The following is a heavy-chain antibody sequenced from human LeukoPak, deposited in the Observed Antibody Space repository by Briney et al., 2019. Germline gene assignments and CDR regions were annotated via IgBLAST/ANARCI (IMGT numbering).Heavy chain of an antibody. V-gene: IGHV3-23*01. Sequence: GGSLRLSCAASGFAFRNYDMIWVRQAPGRGLEWVSGITTDGSGAYYADSAKGRFTVSRDNSENTVFLQMNSLRGEDAAIYYCAKGVLGAGSLLEYFQHWGQGTLVTVSS. D-gene: IGHD3-10*01. CDR3: AKGVLGAGSLLEYFQH. CDR2: ITTDGSGA. J-gene: IGHJ1*01. CDR1: GFAFRNYD.